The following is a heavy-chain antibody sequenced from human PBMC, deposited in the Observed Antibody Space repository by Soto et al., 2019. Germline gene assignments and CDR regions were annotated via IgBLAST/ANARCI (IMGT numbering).Heavy chain of an antibody. CDR3: ARDLNRLHSSRVY. Sequence: PSETLSLTCAVYGGSFSGYCWSWIRQPPGKGLEWIGEINHSGSTNYTPSLKSRGTISVDTSKNQFSLKLSSVTAADPAVYYCARDLNRLHSSRVYWGQGTLVTVSS. J-gene: IGHJ4*02. CDR1: GGSFSGYC. CDR2: INHSGST. D-gene: IGHD6-13*01. V-gene: IGHV4-34*01.